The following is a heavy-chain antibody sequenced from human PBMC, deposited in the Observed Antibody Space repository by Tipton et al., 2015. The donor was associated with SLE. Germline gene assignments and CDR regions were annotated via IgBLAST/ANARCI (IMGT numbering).Heavy chain of an antibody. CDR3: ATVSSSSSGSYSDY. CDR1: GFTFSSYA. J-gene: IGHJ4*02. D-gene: IGHD1-26*01. Sequence: SLRLSCAASGFTFSSYAMSWVRQAPGKGLEWVSAISGSGGSTYYADSVKGRFTISRDNSKNTLYLQMNSLRAEDTAVYYCATVSSSSSGSYSDYWGQGTLVTVSS. V-gene: IGHV3-23*01. CDR2: ISGSGGST.